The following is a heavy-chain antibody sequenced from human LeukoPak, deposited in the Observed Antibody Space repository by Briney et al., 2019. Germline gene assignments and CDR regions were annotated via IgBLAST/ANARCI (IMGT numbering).Heavy chain of an antibody. CDR1: GFTFITYW. J-gene: IGHJ4*02. CDR2: INQDGSEK. CDR3: ARDMWQWPD. V-gene: IGHV3-7*01. D-gene: IGHD6-19*01. Sequence: GGSLRLSCAASGFTFITYWMSWVRQAPGKGPEWVANINQDGSEKYYVDSVRGRFTISRDNAKNSVYLQMNSLRAEDTAVYYCARDMWQWPDWGQGTLVTVSS.